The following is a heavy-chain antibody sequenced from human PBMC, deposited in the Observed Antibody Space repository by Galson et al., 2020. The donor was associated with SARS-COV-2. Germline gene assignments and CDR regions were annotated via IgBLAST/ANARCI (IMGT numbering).Heavy chain of an antibody. J-gene: IGHJ5*02. D-gene: IGHD6-6*01. Sequence: GESLKISCAASGFTFSSYSMNWVRQAPGKGLEWVSSISSSSSYIYYADSVKGRFTISRDNAKNSLYLQMNSLRAEDTAVYYCARDQGSSSPGWFDPWGQGTLVTVSS. V-gene: IGHV3-21*01. CDR3: ARDQGSSSPGWFDP. CDR1: GFTFSSYS. CDR2: ISSSSSYI.